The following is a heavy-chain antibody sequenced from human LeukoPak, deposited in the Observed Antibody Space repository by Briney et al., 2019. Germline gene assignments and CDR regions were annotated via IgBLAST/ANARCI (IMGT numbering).Heavy chain of an antibody. CDR2: ISAYNGNT. V-gene: IGHV1-18*01. D-gene: IGHD2-2*01. CDR1: GYTFTSYG. J-gene: IGHJ5*02. Sequence: ASVKVSCKASGYTFTSYGTSGVPQAPGQGLEWMGWISAYNGNTNYAQKLQGRVTMTTDTSTSTAYMELRSLRSDDTAVYYCARDRYSSTSCYNWFDPWGQGTLVTVSS. CDR3: ARDRYSSTSCYNWFDP.